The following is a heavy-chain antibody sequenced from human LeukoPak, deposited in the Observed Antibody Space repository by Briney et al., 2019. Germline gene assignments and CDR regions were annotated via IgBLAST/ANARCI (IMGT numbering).Heavy chain of an antibody. J-gene: IGHJ4*02. D-gene: IGHD4-23*01. CDR1: GFTFSGYA. CDR2: LSGSGGST. Sequence: TGGSPRLSCVASGFTFSGYAMAWVRQTPGEGLEWVSGLSGSGGSTYYADSVKGRFTISRDNSKNTLYLLMNSLRAEDTAVYYCARGRGGTTSFDYWGQGTLVTVSS. CDR3: ARGRGGTTSFDY. V-gene: IGHV3-23*01.